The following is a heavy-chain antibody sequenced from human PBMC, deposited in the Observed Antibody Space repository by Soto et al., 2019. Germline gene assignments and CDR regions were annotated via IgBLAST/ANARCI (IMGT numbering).Heavy chain of an antibody. CDR1: GFSFSSYA. D-gene: IGHD1-26*01. V-gene: IGHV3-23*01. J-gene: IGHJ4*02. Sequence: EVQLLESGGGLVQPGGSLRLSCAASGFSFSSYAMGWVRQAPGKGLEGVSGIRGRGGTTYYADSVKGRFTISRDNYKNTLFLQMDSLRAEDTAIYYCAKVIVEWELLNAFDSWGQGTLVTVSS. CDR2: IRGRGGTT. CDR3: AKVIVEWELLNAFDS.